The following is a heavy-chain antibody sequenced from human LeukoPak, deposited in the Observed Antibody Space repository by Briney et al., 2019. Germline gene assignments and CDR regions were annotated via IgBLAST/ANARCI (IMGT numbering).Heavy chain of an antibody. CDR3: ARRDGYIVDY. Sequence: SETLSLTCAVYGGSFSGYYWSWIRQPPGKGLEWIGSIYYSGSTYYNPSLKSRVTISVDTSKNQFSLKLSSVTAADTAVYYCARRDGYIVDYWGQGTLVTVSS. CDR2: IYYSGST. D-gene: IGHD5-24*01. CDR1: GGSFSGYY. V-gene: IGHV4-34*01. J-gene: IGHJ4*02.